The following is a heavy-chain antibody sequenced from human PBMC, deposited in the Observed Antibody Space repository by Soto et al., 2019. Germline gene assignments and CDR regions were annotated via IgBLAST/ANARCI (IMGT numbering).Heavy chain of an antibody. Sequence: GGSLRLSCAASGFTVSSNYMSWVRQAPGKGLEWVSVIYSGGSTYYADSVKGRFTISRDNSKNTLYLQMNSLRAEDTAVYYCAREHPSVAGSTLKYYGMDVWGQGTTVTVSS. J-gene: IGHJ6*02. V-gene: IGHV3-53*01. CDR2: IYSGGST. D-gene: IGHD6-19*01. CDR1: GFTVSSNY. CDR3: AREHPSVAGSTLKYYGMDV.